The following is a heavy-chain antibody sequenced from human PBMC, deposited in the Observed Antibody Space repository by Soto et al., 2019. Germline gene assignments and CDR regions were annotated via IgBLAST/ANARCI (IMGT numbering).Heavy chain of an antibody. CDR3: ARDSYDSSGYYDY. CDR1: GGSVRTGRYY. Sequence: SETLSLTCTVSGGSVRTGRYYWSWVRQPPGKGLEWIGYIYDVGTNYNPSLKSRVTISLDTPKNQFSLKLNSVTAADTAVYYCARDSYDSSGYYDYWGQGTLVTVSS. D-gene: IGHD3-22*01. V-gene: IGHV4-61*01. J-gene: IGHJ4*02. CDR2: IYDVGT.